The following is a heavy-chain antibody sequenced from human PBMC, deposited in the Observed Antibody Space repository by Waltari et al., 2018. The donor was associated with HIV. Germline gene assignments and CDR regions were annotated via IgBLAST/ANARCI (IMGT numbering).Heavy chain of an antibody. CDR1: GFLLAEHN. V-gene: IGHV1-46*01. CDR3: ARAGLGGLIQDFDI. Sequence: EMKKPGASVRLSCRASGFLLAEHNFHWVRQGPRQRFEWVGIIRAGDGSANSAQKFQPRATLTRDLFTGTLYMDLMSLKSDDTAVYFCARAGLGGLIQDFDIWGHGTQLIVSS. J-gene: IGHJ4*01. D-gene: IGHD1-26*01. CDR2: IRAGDGSA.